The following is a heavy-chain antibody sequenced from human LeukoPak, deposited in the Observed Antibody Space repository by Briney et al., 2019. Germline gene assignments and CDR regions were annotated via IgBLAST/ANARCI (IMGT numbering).Heavy chain of an antibody. Sequence: TETLSLTCAVYGASVSGYYWTWIRQPPGMGLEWIGEINHGGSTNYNPSLKSRVTISVDTSKNQFSLSLSSVTAADTAVYYCARYHQPSGPNWLDRWGQGTLVTVSS. J-gene: IGHJ5*02. CDR2: INHGGST. CDR3: ARYHQPSGPNWLDR. CDR1: GASVSGYY. D-gene: IGHD2-15*01. V-gene: IGHV4-34*01.